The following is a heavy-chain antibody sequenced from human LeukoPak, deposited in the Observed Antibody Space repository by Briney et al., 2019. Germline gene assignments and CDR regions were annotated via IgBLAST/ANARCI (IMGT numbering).Heavy chain of an antibody. CDR3: ARVYDILNPYFDY. CDR2: ISYDGSNK. J-gene: IGHJ4*02. D-gene: IGHD3-9*01. CDR1: GFTFSSYG. Sequence: GGSLRLSCAASGFTFSSYGMHWVRQAPGKGLEWVAVISYDGSNKYYADSVKGRFTISRDNSKNTLYLQMNSLRAEDTAVYYCARVYDILNPYFDYWGQGTLVTVSS. V-gene: IGHV3-30*03.